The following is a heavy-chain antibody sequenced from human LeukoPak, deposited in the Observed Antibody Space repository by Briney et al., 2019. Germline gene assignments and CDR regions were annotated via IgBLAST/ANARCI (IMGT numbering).Heavy chain of an antibody. J-gene: IGHJ4*02. CDR3: ARSITMVRGVIAAIDY. D-gene: IGHD3-10*01. V-gene: IGHV1-2*06. CDR2: INPNSGCT. Sequence: GASVKVSCKASGYTFTGYYMHWVRQAPGQGLEWMLRINPNSGCTNYAQKVQGRFTITRDTYISTEYMELSRLTSDHTAVYYCARSITMVRGVIAAIDYWGQGTLVTVSS. CDR1: GYTFTGYY.